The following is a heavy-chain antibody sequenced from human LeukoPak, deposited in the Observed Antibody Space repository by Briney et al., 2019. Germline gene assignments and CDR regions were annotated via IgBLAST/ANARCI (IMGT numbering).Heavy chain of an antibody. J-gene: IGHJ3*02. D-gene: IGHD5-18*01. CDR2: ITYDGSIK. V-gene: IGHV3-30*18. CDR3: AKARDTYGYPEDAFDI. CDR1: GFTFSSYG. Sequence: TGGSLRLSCAASGFTFSSYGMHWVRQAPGKRLEWVALITYDGSIKYYADSVKCRFTISRDNSKNTLYLQVNSLRAEETAVYYCAKARDTYGYPEDAFDIWGQGTMVTVSS.